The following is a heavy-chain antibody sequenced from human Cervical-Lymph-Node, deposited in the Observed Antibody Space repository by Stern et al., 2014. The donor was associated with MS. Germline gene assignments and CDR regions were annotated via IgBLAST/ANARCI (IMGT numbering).Heavy chain of an antibody. V-gene: IGHV3-30-3*01. CDR3: ARQRIPGGYYYGMDV. J-gene: IGHJ6*02. D-gene: IGHD1-1*01. Sequence: IQLVESGGGVVQPGRSLRLSCAASGFTFSTYAMHWVRQAPGKGKEWVAVITYDVSNKHYAASLKGRFTISRDDSKNTVYLQINSLRAEDTALYYCARQRIPGGYYYGMDVWGQGPTVTVSS. CDR2: ITYDVSNK. CDR1: GFTFSTYA.